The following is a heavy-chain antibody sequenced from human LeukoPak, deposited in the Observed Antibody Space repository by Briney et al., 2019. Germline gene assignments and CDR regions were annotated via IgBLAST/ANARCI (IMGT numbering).Heavy chain of an antibody. D-gene: IGHD5-18*01. CDR2: IIPIFGTA. J-gene: IGHJ4*02. CDR1: GYTFTSYY. V-gene: IGHV1-69*13. CDR3: AAVRDTAMVI. Sequence: SVKVSCKASGYTFTSYYMHWVRQAPGQGLEWMGGIIPIFGTANYAQKFQGRVTITADESTSTAYMELSSLRSEDTAVYYCAAVRDTAMVIWGQGTLVTVSS.